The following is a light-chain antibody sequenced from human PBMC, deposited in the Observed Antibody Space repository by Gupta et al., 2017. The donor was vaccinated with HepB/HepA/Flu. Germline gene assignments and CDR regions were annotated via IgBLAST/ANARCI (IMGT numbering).Light chain of an antibody. CDR2: RNY. CDR1: SSNIANSN. CDR3: AVWDDSLSGVL. Sequence: SVLTQPHSASRTPGQRVPIPCSGRSSNIANSNVYWYQRIPGRAPKLLIYRNYQRPSGVPDRFSGSKSGTSASLAISGLRSEGEGGYYSAVWDDSLSGVLFGGGTKLTVL. V-gene: IGLV1-47*01. J-gene: IGLJ2*01.